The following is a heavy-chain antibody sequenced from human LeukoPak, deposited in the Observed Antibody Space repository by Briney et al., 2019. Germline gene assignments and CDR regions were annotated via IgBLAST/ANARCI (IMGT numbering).Heavy chain of an antibody. V-gene: IGHV4-4*07. D-gene: IGHD6-25*01. CDR3: ARVAPSGYYYMDV. CDR1: GGSISSYY. J-gene: IGHJ6*03. Sequence: SETLSLTCTVSGGSISSYYWSWIRQPAGKGLEWIGRIDNSGSTNYNPSLKSRVTISVDKSKNQFSLKVSSVTAADTAVYYCARVAPSGYYYMDVWSKGTTVTVSS. CDR2: IDNSGST.